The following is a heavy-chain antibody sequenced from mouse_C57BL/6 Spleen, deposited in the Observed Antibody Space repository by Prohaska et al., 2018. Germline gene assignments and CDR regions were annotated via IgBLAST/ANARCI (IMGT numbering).Heavy chain of an antibody. CDR3: ASDFSWYFDV. J-gene: IGHJ1*03. D-gene: IGHD2-13*01. CDR2: INPNNGGT. Sequence: IPCKASGYTFTDYIMDWVKQSHGKSLEWIGDINPNNGGTIYNQKFKGKATLTVDKSSSTAYMELRSLTSDDTAVYYCASDFSWYFDVWGTGTTVTVSS. CDR1: GYTFTDYI. V-gene: IGHV1-18*01.